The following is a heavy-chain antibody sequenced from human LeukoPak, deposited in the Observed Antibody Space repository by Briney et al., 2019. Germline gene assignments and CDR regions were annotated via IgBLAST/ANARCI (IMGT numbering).Heavy chain of an antibody. CDR1: GDSISDYY. D-gene: IGHD6-19*01. CDR3: ARRRRLKGSRTVADGDAFDI. CDR2: VYYSGST. V-gene: IGHV4-59*08. Sequence: SETLSLTCTVSGDSISDYYWNWIRQPPGKGLLWIGYVYYSGSTKYNPSLQSRVTISVDSSKKHFSLKLSSVTAADTAVYYCARRRRLKGSRTVADGDAFDIWGQGTRVTVSS. J-gene: IGHJ3*02.